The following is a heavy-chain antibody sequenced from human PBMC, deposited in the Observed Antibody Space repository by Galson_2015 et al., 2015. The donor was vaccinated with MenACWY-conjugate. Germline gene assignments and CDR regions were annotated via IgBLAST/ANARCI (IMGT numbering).Heavy chain of an antibody. CDR1: GFTFSTYS. J-gene: IGHJ4*02. V-gene: IGHV3-48*02. CDR3: ARVSTSSRFDY. CDR2: SSSSSSTI. Sequence: SLRLSCAASGFTFSTYSMNWVRRAPGKGLEWLSYSSSSSSTIKYADSVKGRFTISRDNAKNSLHLQMNSLRDEDTAVYYCARVSTSSRFDYWGQGTLVTVSS. D-gene: IGHD2-2*01.